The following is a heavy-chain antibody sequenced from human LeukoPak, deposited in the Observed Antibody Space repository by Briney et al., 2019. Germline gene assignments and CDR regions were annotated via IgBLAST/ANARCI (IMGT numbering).Heavy chain of an antibody. Sequence: GGSLRLSCAASGFTFSSYSMNWVRQAPGKGLEWVAVISYDGSNKYYADSVKGRFTISRDNSKNTLYLQMNSLRAEDTAVYYCATEAADVYVFDYWGQGTLVTVSS. V-gene: IGHV3-30*05. CDR3: ATEAADVYVFDY. J-gene: IGHJ4*02. CDR1: GFTFSSYS. CDR2: ISYDGSNK. D-gene: IGHD6-13*01.